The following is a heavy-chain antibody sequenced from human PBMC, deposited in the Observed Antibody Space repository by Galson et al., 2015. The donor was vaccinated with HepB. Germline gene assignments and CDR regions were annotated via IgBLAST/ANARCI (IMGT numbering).Heavy chain of an antibody. Sequence: SLRLSCAASGFTFSSYSMNWVRQAPGKGLVWVSRINSDGSSTSYADSVKGRFTVSRDNAKNTLYLQMNSLRAEDTAVYYCARGGYCSSTSCPHRGYYYYYMDVWGKGTTVTVSS. D-gene: IGHD2-2*01. CDR3: ARGGYCSSTSCPHRGYYYYYMDV. V-gene: IGHV3-74*01. CDR2: INSDGSST. J-gene: IGHJ6*03. CDR1: GFTFSSYS.